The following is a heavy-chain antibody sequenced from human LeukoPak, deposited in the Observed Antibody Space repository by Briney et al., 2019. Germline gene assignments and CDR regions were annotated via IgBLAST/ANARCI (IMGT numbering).Heavy chain of an antibody. CDR2: IYYSGST. Sequence: PSETLSLTCTVSGGSISSYYWSWIRQPPGKGLEWIGYIYYSGSTNYNPSLKSRVTISVDTSKNQFSLKLSSVTAADTAVYYCARDGFYGSGSYYNPFFDYWGQGTLVTVSS. D-gene: IGHD3-10*01. V-gene: IGHV4-59*12. CDR1: GGSISSYY. CDR3: ARDGFYGSGSYYNPFFDY. J-gene: IGHJ4*02.